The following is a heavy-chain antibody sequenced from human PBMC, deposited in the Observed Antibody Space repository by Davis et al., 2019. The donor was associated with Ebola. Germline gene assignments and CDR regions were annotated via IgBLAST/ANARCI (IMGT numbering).Heavy chain of an antibody. D-gene: IGHD6-13*01. V-gene: IGHV4-4*07. CDR1: GGSISSYY. J-gene: IGHJ5*02. CDR3: ARGVHGSSWFKGWFDP. Sequence: PSETLSLTCTVSGGSISSYYWSWIRQPAGKGLEWIGRIYTSGSTNYNPSLKSRVTISVDTSKNQFSLKLSSVTAADTAVYYCARGVHGSSWFKGWFDPWGQGTLVTVSS. CDR2: IYTSGST.